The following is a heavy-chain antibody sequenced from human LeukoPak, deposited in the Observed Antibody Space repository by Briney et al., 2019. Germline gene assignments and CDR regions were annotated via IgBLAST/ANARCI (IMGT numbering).Heavy chain of an antibody. V-gene: IGHV3-23*01. CDR1: GFTFSSYV. D-gene: IGHD5-12*01. CDR2: TSGSGGST. Sequence: GGSLRLSCAASGFTFSSYVMSWVRQAPGKGLEWVSATSGSGGSTYYADSVKGRFTISRDNSKNTLYRQMNSLRAEDTAVYYCAKVGEKVAPIGTYFDYWGQGTLVTVPS. J-gene: IGHJ4*02. CDR3: AKVGEKVAPIGTYFDY.